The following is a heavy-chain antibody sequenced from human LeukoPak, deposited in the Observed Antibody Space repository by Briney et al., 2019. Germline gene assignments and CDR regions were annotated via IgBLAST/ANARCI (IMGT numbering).Heavy chain of an antibody. D-gene: IGHD2-2*01. CDR2: ISAYNGNT. J-gene: IGHJ6*02. CDR1: GYTFTSYG. V-gene: IGHV1-18*01. CDR3: ARDTCSSTSCSELYYYYYYGMDV. Sequence: ASVKVSCKASGYTFTSYGISWVRQAPGQGLEWMGWISAYNGNTNYAQKLQGRVTMTTDTSTSTAYMELRSLRSDDTAVYYCARDTCSSTSCSELYYYYYYGMDVWGQGTTVTVSS.